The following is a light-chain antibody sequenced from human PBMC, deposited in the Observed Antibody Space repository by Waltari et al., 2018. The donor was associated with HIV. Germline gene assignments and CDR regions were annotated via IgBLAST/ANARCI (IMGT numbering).Light chain of an antibody. Sequence: QSALTQPASVSGFLGQSINISCTGISTDSRFYQYVSWYQQYPGKIPRLIIFDTNNRPSGVSDPFSGSRPGNSASLTFSGLQSGDEAHYYCASNRLDYTLIFGGGTKLTVL. CDR1: STDSRFYQY. CDR3: ASNRLDYTLI. J-gene: IGLJ2*01. CDR2: DTN. V-gene: IGLV2-14*03.